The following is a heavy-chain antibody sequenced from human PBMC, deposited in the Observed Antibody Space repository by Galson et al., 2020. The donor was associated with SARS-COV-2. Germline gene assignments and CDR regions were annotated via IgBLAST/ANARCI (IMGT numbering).Heavy chain of an antibody. CDR3: ARDSYQLLLGDPAYYYGMDV. CDR2: IKQDGSEK. CDR1: GFTFSSYW. Sequence: PGGSLRLSCAASGFTFSSYWMSWVRQAPGKGLEWVANIKQDGSEKYYVNSVKGRFTISRDNAKNSLYLQMNSLRAEDTAVYYCARDSYQLLLGDPAYYYGMDVWGQGTTVTVSS. D-gene: IGHD2-2*01. V-gene: IGHV3-7*01. J-gene: IGHJ6*02.